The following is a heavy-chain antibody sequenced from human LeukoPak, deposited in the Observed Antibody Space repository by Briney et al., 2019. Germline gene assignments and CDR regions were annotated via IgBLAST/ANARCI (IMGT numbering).Heavy chain of an antibody. CDR2: ISFDGSKK. CDR3: AKDWNNWFDS. J-gene: IGHJ5*01. CDR1: GFTFSNYG. Sequence: GRSLRLSCAASGFTFSNYGFHWVRQAPGKGLEWVALISFDGSKKYFADSVKGRFTLSRDSSKNTLYLQMNSLRGEDTAVYYCAKDWNNWFDSWGQGTLVTVSS. D-gene: IGHD1-1*01. V-gene: IGHV3-30*18.